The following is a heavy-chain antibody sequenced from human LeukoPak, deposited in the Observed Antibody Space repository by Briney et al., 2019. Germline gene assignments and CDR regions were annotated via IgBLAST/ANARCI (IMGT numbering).Heavy chain of an antibody. J-gene: IGHJ4*02. CDR2: IYYSGST. D-gene: IGHD4-17*01. CDR1: GASVSTGSYY. Sequence: SETLSLTCTVSGASVSTGSYYWGWIRQPPGKGLEWIGSIYYSGSTYYNPSLKSRVTISVDTSKNQFSLKLSSVTAADTAVYYCASYYGDYDLYWGQGTLVTVSS. CDR3: ASYYGDYDLY. V-gene: IGHV4-39*07.